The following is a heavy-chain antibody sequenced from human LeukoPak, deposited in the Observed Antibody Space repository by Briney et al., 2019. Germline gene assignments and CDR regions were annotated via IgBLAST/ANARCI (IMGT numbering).Heavy chain of an antibody. D-gene: IGHD5-24*01. CDR1: GGTFSSYA. J-gene: IGHJ6*03. CDR2: IIPIFGTA. V-gene: IGHV1-69*05. Sequence: SVKVSCKASGGTFSSYAISWVRQAPGQGLEWMGGIIPIFGTANYAQKFQGRVTMTRDMSTSTVYMELSSLRSEDTAVYYCARAHREMATIYFDYYYYYMDVWGKGTTVTVSS. CDR3: ARAHREMATIYFDYYYYYMDV.